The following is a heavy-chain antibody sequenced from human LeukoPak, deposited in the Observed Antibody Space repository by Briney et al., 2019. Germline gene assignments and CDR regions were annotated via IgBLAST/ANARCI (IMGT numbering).Heavy chain of an antibody. J-gene: IGHJ4*02. CDR2: IIPIFGTA. Sequence: SVKVSCKAPGGTFSSYAISWVRQAPGQGLEWMGGIIPIFGTANYAQKFQGRVTITADESTSAAYMELSSLRSEDTAVYYCASLGARLSPYYFDYWGQGTLVTVSS. V-gene: IGHV1-69*13. D-gene: IGHD6-6*01. CDR3: ASLGARLSPYYFDY. CDR1: GGTFSSYA.